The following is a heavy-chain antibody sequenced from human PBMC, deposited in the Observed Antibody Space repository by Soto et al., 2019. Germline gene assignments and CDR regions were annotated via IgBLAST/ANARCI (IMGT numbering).Heavy chain of an antibody. CDR1: GFTFSSYA. CDR2: ISGSGGST. CDR3: ANRNHPYCSSTSCYAPTGFDP. D-gene: IGHD2-2*01. J-gene: IGHJ5*02. Sequence: GSLRLSCAASGFTFSSYAMSWVRQAPGKGLEWVSAISGSGGSTYYADSVKGRFTISRDNSKNTLYLQMNSLRAEDTAVYYCANRNHPYCSSTSCYAPTGFDPWGQGTLVTVSS. V-gene: IGHV3-23*01.